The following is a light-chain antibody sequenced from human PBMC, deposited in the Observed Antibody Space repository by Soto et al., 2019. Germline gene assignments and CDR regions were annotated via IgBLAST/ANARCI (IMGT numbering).Light chain of an antibody. CDR1: QSVRSN. CDR3: QQRSNWHPKLT. J-gene: IGKJ4*01. Sequence: EIVVKKSPGTLSLYTGDRATLSCRASQSVRSNFLAWYQQKPGQAPRLLIYDASNRATGIPARFSGSGPGTDFTLTISSLEPEDFAVYYCQQRSNWHPKLTFGGGTKVDIK. CDR2: DAS. V-gene: IGKV3D-11*02.